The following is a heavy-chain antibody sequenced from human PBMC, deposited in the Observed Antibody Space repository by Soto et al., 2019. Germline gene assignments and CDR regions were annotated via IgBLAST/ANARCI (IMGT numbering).Heavy chain of an antibody. J-gene: IGHJ3*02. D-gene: IGHD3-22*01. V-gene: IGHV4-59*08. Sequence: SETLSLTCTVSGGSISSYYWSWIRQPPGKGLEWIGYIYYSGSTNYNPSLKSRVTISVDTSKNQFSLKLSSVTAADTAVYYCARLARTYYYDSSGYYYDGSYAFDIWGQGTMVTVS. CDR2: IYYSGST. CDR1: GGSISSYY. CDR3: ARLARTYYYDSSGYYYDGSYAFDI.